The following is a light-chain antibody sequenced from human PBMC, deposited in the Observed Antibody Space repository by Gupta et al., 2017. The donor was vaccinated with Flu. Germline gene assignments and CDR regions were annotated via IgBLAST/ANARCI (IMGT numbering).Light chain of an antibody. CDR3: SSYTDTSTFYV. CDR2: DVS. J-gene: IGLJ1*01. CDR1: SSDVGGYNY. Sequence: QSALTQPASVSGSPGQSITISFTGTSSDVGGYNYVSWYQQRPGKAPKLMIYDVSNRPSGVSNRFSGSKSGNTASLTISGLQAEDETDYYCSSYTDTSTFYVFGTGTKVTVL. V-gene: IGLV2-14*01.